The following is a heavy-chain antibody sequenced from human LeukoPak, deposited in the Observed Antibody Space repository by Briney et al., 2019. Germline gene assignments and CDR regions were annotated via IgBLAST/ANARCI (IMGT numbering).Heavy chain of an antibody. Sequence: SETLSLTCAVYGGSFSGYYWSWIRQPPGKGLEWIGEINHSGSTNYNPSLKSRVTISVDTSKNQFSLKLSSVTAADTAVYYCAKDYSNYEYYFDYWGQGTLVTVSS. D-gene: IGHD4-11*01. CDR2: INHSGST. CDR3: AKDYSNYEYYFDY. V-gene: IGHV4-34*01. CDR1: GGSFSGYY. J-gene: IGHJ4*02.